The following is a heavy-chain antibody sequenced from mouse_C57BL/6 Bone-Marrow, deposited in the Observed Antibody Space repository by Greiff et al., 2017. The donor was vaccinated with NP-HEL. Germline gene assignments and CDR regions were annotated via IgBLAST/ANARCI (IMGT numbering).Heavy chain of an antibody. Sequence: VQLQQSGAELARPGASVKLSCKASGYTFTSYGISWVKQRTGQGLEWIGEIYPRSGNTYYNEKFKGKATLTADKSSSTAYMELRSLTSEDSAVYFCARNSLFRGYFDYWGQGTTLTVSS. J-gene: IGHJ2*01. CDR2: IYPRSGNT. CDR3: ARNSLFRGYFDY. CDR1: GYTFTSYG. V-gene: IGHV1-81*01. D-gene: IGHD6-1*01.